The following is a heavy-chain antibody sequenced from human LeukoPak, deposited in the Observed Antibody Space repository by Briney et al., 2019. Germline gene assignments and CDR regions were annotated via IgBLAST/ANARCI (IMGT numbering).Heavy chain of an antibody. D-gene: IGHD6-13*01. Sequence: PSQTLSLTCTVSGGSISSGGYYWSWIRQPPGKGLEWIGYIYYSGSTNYNPSLKSRVTISVDTSKNQFSLKLSSVTAADTAVYYCAIYPGRIAAAGNRWGQGTLVTVSS. J-gene: IGHJ5*02. CDR1: GGSISSGGYY. CDR2: IYYSGST. CDR3: AIYPGRIAAAGNR. V-gene: IGHV4-61*08.